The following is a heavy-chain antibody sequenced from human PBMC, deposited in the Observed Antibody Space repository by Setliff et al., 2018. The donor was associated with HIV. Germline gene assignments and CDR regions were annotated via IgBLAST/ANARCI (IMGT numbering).Heavy chain of an antibody. Sequence: GASVKVSCKASGGTFSSYAISWVRQAPGQGLEWMGWISAYNGNTNYAQKLQGRVTMTTDTSTSTAYMELRSLRSDDTAVYYCARDNVQQLGGYWGQGTLVTVSS. CDR1: GGTFSSYA. CDR3: ARDNVQQLGGY. CDR2: ISAYNGNT. J-gene: IGHJ4*02. V-gene: IGHV1-18*01. D-gene: IGHD6-6*01.